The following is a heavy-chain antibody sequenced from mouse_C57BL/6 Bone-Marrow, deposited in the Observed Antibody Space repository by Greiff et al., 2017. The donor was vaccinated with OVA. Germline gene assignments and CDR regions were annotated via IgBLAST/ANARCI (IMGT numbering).Heavy chain of an antibody. CDR1: GYTFTSYW. CDR2: IHPNSGST. D-gene: IGHD2-4*01. V-gene: IGHV1-64*01. J-gene: IGHJ4*01. CDR3: ARRRNYDYDEGWAMDY. Sequence: QVHVKQPGAELVKPGASVKLSCKASGYTFTSYWMHWVKQRPGQGLEWIGMIHPNSGSTNYNEKFKSKAALTVDKSSSTAYMQLSSLTSEDSAVYYCARRRNYDYDEGWAMDYWGQGTSVTVSS.